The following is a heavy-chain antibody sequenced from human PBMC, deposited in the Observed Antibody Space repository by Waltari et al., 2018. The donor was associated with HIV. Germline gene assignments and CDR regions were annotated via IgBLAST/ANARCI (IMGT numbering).Heavy chain of an antibody. V-gene: IGHV3-33*01. CDR1: GFSLSSYG. D-gene: IGHD1-26*01. J-gene: IGHJ5*02. CDR2: IWYDGSKK. CDR3: ARGEGGYTYGYNWLDL. Sequence: QVQVVESGGSMVQPGWSRRLSCAASGFSLSSYGLNWVRQAPGQGVEWVALIWYDGSKKYYGDSVKGRFTIFSDKSKNTVFLQMTRLRVEDTATYYCARGEGGYTYGYNWLDLWGQGTVVTVSS.